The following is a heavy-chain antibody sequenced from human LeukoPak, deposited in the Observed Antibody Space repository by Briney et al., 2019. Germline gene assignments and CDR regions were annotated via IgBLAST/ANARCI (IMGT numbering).Heavy chain of an antibody. CDR1: GYSFTTYW. CDR2: IYPGDSDT. D-gene: IGHD3-10*01. CDR3: VRQRGASGTINHFDP. J-gene: IGHJ5*02. V-gene: IGHV5-51*01. Sequence: GESLKISCKTSGYSFTTYWIGWVRQMPGTGLEWVGAIYPGDSDTRYSPSFQGQVVISADRSIRTAYLQWNTLKTSGTAMYYCVRQRGASGTINHFDPWGQGTLVTVSS.